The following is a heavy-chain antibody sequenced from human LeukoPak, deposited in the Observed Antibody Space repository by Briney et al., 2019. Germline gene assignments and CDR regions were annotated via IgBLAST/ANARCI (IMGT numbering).Heavy chain of an antibody. V-gene: IGHV4-59*08. Sequence: SETLSLTCTVSGGSISSYYWSWIRQPPGKGLEWIGYIYYSGSTNYNPSLKSRVTISVDTSKNQFSLKLSSVTAADTAVYYCARSKYYDFWSGYLGHFDYWGQGTLVTVSS. D-gene: IGHD3-3*01. J-gene: IGHJ4*02. CDR2: IYYSGST. CDR1: GGSISSYY. CDR3: ARSKYYDFWSGYLGHFDY.